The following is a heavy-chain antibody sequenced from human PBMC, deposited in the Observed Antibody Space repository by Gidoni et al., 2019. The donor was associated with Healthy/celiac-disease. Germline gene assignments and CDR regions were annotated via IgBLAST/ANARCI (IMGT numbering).Heavy chain of an antibody. CDR2: IRSSSSYI. CDR1: GFTFSSHS. D-gene: IGHD2-15*01. Sequence: EVQLVASGGGLVKPGGSLRLSCADCGFTFSSHSMHWARQAPGKGLEWVSSIRSSSSYIYYTDSGKGRFTISRDNAKNSLYLQMNGLRAEDTAVYYCARERGCSGGSCYGLYYYYGMDVWGQGTTVTVSS. CDR3: ARERGCSGGSCYGLYYYYGMDV. V-gene: IGHV3-21*01. J-gene: IGHJ6*02.